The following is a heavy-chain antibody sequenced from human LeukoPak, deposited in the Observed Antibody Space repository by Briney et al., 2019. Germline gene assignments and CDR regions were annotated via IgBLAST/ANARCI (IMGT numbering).Heavy chain of an antibody. V-gene: IGHV3-23*01. Sequence: GGSLRLSCAASGFTFTTYAMGWVRQAPGKGLQWVSGISANGGRTYYADSVKGRFTISRDNSKNTLYVQMNSLRAEDTAIYYCASGNEEQWLGHLQHWGQGTLVTVSS. CDR2: ISANGGRT. CDR3: ASGNEEQWLGHLQH. D-gene: IGHD6-19*01. CDR1: GFTFTTYA. J-gene: IGHJ1*01.